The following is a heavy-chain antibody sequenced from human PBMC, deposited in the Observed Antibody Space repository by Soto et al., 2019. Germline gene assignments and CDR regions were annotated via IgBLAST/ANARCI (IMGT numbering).Heavy chain of an antibody. J-gene: IGHJ4*02. Sequence: SETLSLTCTVSDGSISNFYWSWIRQPPGKGLEWIGYISSSGNTNYNPSLKSRVSISVDTSKDQFSLNLTSVTAADTAVYYCARAPMVLTRSYFDSWGQGTPVTVSS. CDR2: ISSSGNT. CDR3: ARAPMVLTRSYFDS. D-gene: IGHD3-22*01. CDR1: DGSISNFY. V-gene: IGHV4-59*01.